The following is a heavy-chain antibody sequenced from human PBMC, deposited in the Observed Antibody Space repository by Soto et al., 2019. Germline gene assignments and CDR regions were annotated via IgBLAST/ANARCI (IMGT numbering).Heavy chain of an antibody. Sequence: GGSLRLSCAASGFTFSSYGMHWVRQAPGKGLEWVAVISYDGSNKYYADSVKGRFTISRDNSKNTLYLQMNSLRAEDTAVYYCAKDWLRYYYGMDVWGQGTTVTVSS. V-gene: IGHV3-30*18. D-gene: IGHD3-10*01. CDR2: ISYDGSNK. J-gene: IGHJ6*02. CDR1: GFTFSSYG. CDR3: AKDWLRYYYGMDV.